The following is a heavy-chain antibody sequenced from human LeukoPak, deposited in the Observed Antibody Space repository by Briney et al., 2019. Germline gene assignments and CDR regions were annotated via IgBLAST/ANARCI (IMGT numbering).Heavy chain of an antibody. V-gene: IGHV4-34*01. CDR3: ARGDCSGGSCYLFDY. CDR1: GGSFSGYY. J-gene: IGHJ4*02. Sequence: SETLSLTCAVYGGSFSGYYWSWIRQPPGKGLEWIGSIYYSGSTYYNPSLKSRVTISVDTSKNQFSLKLSSVTAADTAVYYCARGDCSGGSCYLFDYWGQGALATVSS. D-gene: IGHD2-15*01. CDR2: IYYSGST.